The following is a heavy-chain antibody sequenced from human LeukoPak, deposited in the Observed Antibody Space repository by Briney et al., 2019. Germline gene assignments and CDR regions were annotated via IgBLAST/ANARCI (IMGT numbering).Heavy chain of an antibody. J-gene: IGHJ4*02. D-gene: IGHD1-26*01. V-gene: IGHV4-38-2*01. CDR2: IFNSGST. Sequence: PSETLSLTCAVSGYSISSGDYWRWIRPPPGKGLEWIGSIFNSGSTYYNPSLKSRVTISADTSKRHLSLKLSSVTAADTAVYYCARNRSEPICNVGSFAYWGQGTLVTVSS. CDR1: GYSISSGDY. CDR3: ARNRSEPICNVGSFAY.